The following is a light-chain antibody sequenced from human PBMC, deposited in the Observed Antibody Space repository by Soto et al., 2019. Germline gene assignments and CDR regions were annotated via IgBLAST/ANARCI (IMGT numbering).Light chain of an antibody. V-gene: IGLV2-14*03. CDR3: SSYTSGSSPYV. Sequence: QSVLTQPASVSGSPGQSITISCTGTSSDVGYYDFVSWYQQHPGKAPKLIIYEVSNRPSGISTRFSGSKSGNTASLTISGLQAEDEADYSCSSYTSGSSPYVFGTGTKLTVL. CDR2: EVS. J-gene: IGLJ1*01. CDR1: SSDVGYYDF.